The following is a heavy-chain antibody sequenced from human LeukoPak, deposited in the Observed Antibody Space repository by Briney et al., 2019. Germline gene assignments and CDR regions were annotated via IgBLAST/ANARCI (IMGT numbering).Heavy chain of an antibody. V-gene: IGHV1-18*01. Sequence: ASVTVSCKASGYTFSDYGISWVRPAPGQGLEWMGWISASNGYTNYAQKLQGRVTMTTDTSTSTAYMELSSLRSEDTAVYYCARGLHPKYQLISYYCYYMDVWGKGTTVTVSS. D-gene: IGHD2-2*01. CDR3: ARGLHPKYQLISYYCYYMDV. CDR1: GYTFSDYG. CDR2: ISASNGYT. J-gene: IGHJ6*03.